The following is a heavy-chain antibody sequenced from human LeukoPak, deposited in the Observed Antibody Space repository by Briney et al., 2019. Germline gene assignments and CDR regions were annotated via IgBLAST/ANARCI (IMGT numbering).Heavy chain of an antibody. CDR3: ARDFWSGYRKSYYYYYMDV. Sequence: GASVKVSCKASGGTFSSYAISWVRQAPGQGLEWMGGIIPIFGTANYARKFQGRVTITADESTSTAYMELSSLRSEDTAVYYCARDFWSGYRKSYYYYYMDVWGKGTTVTVSS. CDR2: IIPIFGTA. J-gene: IGHJ6*03. CDR1: GGTFSSYA. D-gene: IGHD3-3*01. V-gene: IGHV1-69*13.